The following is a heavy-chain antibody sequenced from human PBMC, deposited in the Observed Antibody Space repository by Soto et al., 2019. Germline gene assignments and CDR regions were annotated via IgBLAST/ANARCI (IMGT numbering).Heavy chain of an antibody. J-gene: IGHJ6*02. V-gene: IGHV3-21*01. D-gene: IGHD3-3*01. Sequence: KPGGSLRLSCAASGFTFSSYSMNWVRQAPGKGLEWVSSISSSSSYIYYADSVKGRFTISRDNAKNSLYLQMNSLRAEDTAVYYCARDPGPAYDFWSDFMYYGMDVWGQGTTVTVSS. CDR2: ISSSSSYI. CDR3: ARDPGPAYDFWSDFMYYGMDV. CDR1: GFTFSSYS.